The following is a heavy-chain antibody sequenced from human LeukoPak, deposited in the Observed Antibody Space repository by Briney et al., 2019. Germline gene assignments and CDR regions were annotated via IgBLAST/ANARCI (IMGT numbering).Heavy chain of an antibody. D-gene: IGHD3-10*01. CDR3: ARDLWFGEYNWFDP. Sequence: SQTLSLTCTVSGGSISSGGYFWSSVRQHPGKGLEWIGYISHSGSTYHNPSLKSRVTISLDTSKDRFSLRLSSVTAADTAVYYCARDLWFGEYNWFDPWGQGTLVTVSS. J-gene: IGHJ5*02. CDR1: GGSISSGGYF. V-gene: IGHV4-31*03. CDR2: ISHSGST.